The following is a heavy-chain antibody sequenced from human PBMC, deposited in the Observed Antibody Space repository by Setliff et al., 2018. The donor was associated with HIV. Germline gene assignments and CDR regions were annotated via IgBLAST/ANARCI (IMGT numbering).Heavy chain of an antibody. V-gene: IGHV1-46*01. CDR2: INPSGGST. Sequence: VKVSCKASGYTFASYYMSWVRQAPGQGLEWMGIINPSGGSTHYAQKFEGRVTMTRDTSTSTFHMELSSLTSEDRAIYYCARDGRAVTSLMVVVSLKNGMDVWGQGTTVTVSS. D-gene: IGHD3-22*01. CDR1: GYTFASYY. J-gene: IGHJ6*02. CDR3: ARDGRAVTSLMVVVSLKNGMDV.